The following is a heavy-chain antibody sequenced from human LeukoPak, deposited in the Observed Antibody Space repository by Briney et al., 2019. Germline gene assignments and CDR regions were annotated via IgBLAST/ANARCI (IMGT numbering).Heavy chain of an antibody. D-gene: IGHD5-18*01. CDR1: GFTFSSYA. J-gene: IGHJ4*02. Sequence: HPGGSLRLSCAASGFTFSSYAMSWVRQAPGKGLEWVSAISGSGGSTYYADSVKGRFTISRDNSKNTLYLQMNSLRAEDTAVYYCAKDPGYSYGYNYFDYWGQGTLVTVSS. CDR3: AKDPGYSYGYNYFDY. CDR2: ISGSGGST. V-gene: IGHV3-23*01.